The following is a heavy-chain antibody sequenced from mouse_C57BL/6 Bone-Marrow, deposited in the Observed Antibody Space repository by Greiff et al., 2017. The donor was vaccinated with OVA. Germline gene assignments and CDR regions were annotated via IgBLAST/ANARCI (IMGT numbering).Heavy chain of an antibody. CDR2: ILPGSGST. CDR1: GYTFTGYW. V-gene: IGHV1-9*01. CDR3: AGACY. Sequence: VQLQQSGAELMKPGASVKLSCKATGYTFTGYWIEWVKQRPGHGLEWIGEILPGSGSTNYTEKFKGKATFTADTSSNTAYKQLSSLTTEDSAIYYCAGACYWGQGTTLTVSS. J-gene: IGHJ2*01.